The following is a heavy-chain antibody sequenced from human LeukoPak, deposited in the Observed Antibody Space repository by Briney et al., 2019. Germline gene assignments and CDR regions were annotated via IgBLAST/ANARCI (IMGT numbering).Heavy chain of an antibody. CDR1: GFTFSNFG. D-gene: IGHD3-10*01. V-gene: IGHV3-33*01. CDR2: IFYDGSRK. CDR3: ARDDSATYYNLAY. J-gene: IGHJ4*02. Sequence: GGSLRPSCAASGFTFSNFGFHWVRQAPGKGLEWVAVIFYDGSRKFYADSVKGRFTISRDTSKNTLYLQLNSLRAEDTAVYYCARDDSATYYNLAYWGQGTPVTVSS.